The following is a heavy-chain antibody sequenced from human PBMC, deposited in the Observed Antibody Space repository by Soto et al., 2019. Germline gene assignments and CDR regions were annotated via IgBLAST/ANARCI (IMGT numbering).Heavy chain of an antibody. CDR3: ARQGYCSSTACYTVDY. CDR1: GYSFTNYW. V-gene: IGHV5-51*01. Sequence: VESLKISCKGSGYSFTNYWIGWVRQMPGKGLEWMGIIYLGDSNTRYSPSFQGQVTISADKSISTAYLQWSSLKASDTAMYYCARQGYCSSTACYTVDYWGQGTLVTVSS. D-gene: IGHD2-2*02. CDR2: IYLGDSNT. J-gene: IGHJ4*02.